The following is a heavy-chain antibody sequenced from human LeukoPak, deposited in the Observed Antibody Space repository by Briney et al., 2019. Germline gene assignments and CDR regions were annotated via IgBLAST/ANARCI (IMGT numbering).Heavy chain of an antibody. CDR1: GGSISSYY. CDR3: ALTGYSSSWYPSDAFDI. V-gene: IGHV4-59*01. Sequence: PSETLSLTCTASGGSISSYYWSWIRQPPGKGLEWIGYIYYSGSTNYNPSLKSRVTISVDTSKNQFSLKLSSVTAADTAVYYCALTGYSSSWYPSDAFDIWGQGTMVTVSS. J-gene: IGHJ3*02. D-gene: IGHD6-13*01. CDR2: IYYSGST.